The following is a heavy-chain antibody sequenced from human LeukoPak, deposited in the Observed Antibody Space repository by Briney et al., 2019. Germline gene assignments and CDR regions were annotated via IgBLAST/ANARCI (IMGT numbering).Heavy chain of an antibody. Sequence: GGSLRLSCAASGFTFTSYTMNWVRQAPGKGLEWVSSINPTSGYIYYSDSVKGRFTISRDNAKKSFYLQMNSLRAEDTAVYYCARDHRGYCSGGSCYPIWYFDLWGRGTLVTVSS. V-gene: IGHV3-21*01. J-gene: IGHJ2*01. CDR2: INPTSGYI. CDR3: ARDHRGYCSGGSCYPIWYFDL. D-gene: IGHD2-15*01. CDR1: GFTFTSYT.